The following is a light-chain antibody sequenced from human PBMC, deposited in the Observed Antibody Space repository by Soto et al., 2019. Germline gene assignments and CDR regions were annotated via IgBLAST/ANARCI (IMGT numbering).Light chain of an antibody. CDR3: QQYQSSWT. J-gene: IGKJ1*01. V-gene: IGKV1-5*01. CDR2: DAS. CDR1: QSISSW. Sequence: DIQLTQSPSTLSASLGDRAILTCRASQSISSWLAWYQQKPGKVPNLLIYDASNLESGVPLRLSGSGSGTEFTLTIRSLQPDDFATYYCQQYQSSWTFGQGAKVDIK.